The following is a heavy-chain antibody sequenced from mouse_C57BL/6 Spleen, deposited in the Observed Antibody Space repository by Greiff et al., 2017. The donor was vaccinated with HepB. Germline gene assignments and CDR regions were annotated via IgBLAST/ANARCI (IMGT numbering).Heavy chain of an antibody. J-gene: IGHJ3*01. CDR1: GYTFTDYY. Sequence: EVQLQQSGPELVKPGASVKISCKASGYTFTDYYMNWVKQSHGKSLEWIGDINPNNGGTSYNQKFKGKATLTVDKSSSTAYMELRSLTSEDSAVYYCARRGYYSWFAYWGQGTLVTVSA. D-gene: IGHD2-12*01. CDR3: ARRGYYSWFAY. CDR2: INPNNGGT. V-gene: IGHV1-26*01.